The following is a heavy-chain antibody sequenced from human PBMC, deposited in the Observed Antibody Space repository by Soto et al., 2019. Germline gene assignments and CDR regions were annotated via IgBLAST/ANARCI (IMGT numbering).Heavy chain of an antibody. CDR3: ARSLLDEYSSSWRSAYYGMDV. J-gene: IGHJ6*04. V-gene: IGHV1-2*02. CDR1: GFTFSAYY. Sequence: QVQLVQSGAELKKPGASVKVSCKASGFTFSAYYIYWVRQAPGHGLEWIGWINPNRGGTNNAQKFKGRSTMTRDTSTSTVDMELSALIPDDTAVYYCARSLLDEYSSSWRSAYYGMDVWGKGTTVTFSS. D-gene: IGHD6-13*01. CDR2: INPNRGGT.